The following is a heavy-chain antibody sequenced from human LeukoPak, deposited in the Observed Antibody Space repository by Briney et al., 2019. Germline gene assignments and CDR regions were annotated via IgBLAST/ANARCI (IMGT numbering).Heavy chain of an antibody. V-gene: IGHV3-7*01. J-gene: IGHJ4*02. Sequence: PGGSLRLSCAASGFTFSSYWMSWVRQPPGKGLEWVANIKGDGSDKYYVDSVRGRFTISRDNAKNSLYLQMNSLTIEDTAVYYCGRDAGYGVDYCGQGTLVTVSS. CDR2: IKGDGSDK. CDR1: GFTFSSYW. D-gene: IGHD3-10*01. CDR3: GRDAGYGVDY.